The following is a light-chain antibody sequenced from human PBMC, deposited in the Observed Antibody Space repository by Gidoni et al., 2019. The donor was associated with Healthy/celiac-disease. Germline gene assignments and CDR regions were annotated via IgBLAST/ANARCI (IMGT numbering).Light chain of an antibody. V-gene: IGKV1-39*01. J-gene: IGKJ1*01. CDR2: AAS. Sequence: DIQMTQPPSSLSASVGDRVTITCRASPSISSYLNWYQQKPGKAPKLLIYAASSLQSGVPSRFSGSGSGTDFTLTISSLQPEDFATYYCQQSYSTPRTFGQGTKVEIK. CDR3: QQSYSTPRT. CDR1: PSISSY.